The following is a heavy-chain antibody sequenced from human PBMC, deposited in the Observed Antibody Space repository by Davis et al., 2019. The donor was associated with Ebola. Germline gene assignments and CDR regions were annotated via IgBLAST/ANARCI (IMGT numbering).Heavy chain of an antibody. Sequence: GESLKISCKGSGYTFANYWIGWVRQMRGKGLEWMGVVYPGDSDSRYSPSFQGQVTISADKSISIAYLHWSSLKASDTAIYYCVRSLYADYGRGPYFDYWGQGTLVTVSS. CDR2: VYPGDSDS. D-gene: IGHD4-17*01. CDR3: VRSLYADYGRGPYFDY. J-gene: IGHJ4*02. CDR1: GYTFANYW. V-gene: IGHV5-51*01.